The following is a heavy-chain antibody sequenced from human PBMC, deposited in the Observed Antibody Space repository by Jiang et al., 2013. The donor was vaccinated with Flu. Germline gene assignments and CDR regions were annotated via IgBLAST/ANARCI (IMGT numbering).Heavy chain of an antibody. CDR1: GYTFTSYD. D-gene: IGHD3-10*01. CDR3: ARGRRRFGELNWFDP. J-gene: IGHJ5*02. CDR2: MNPNSGNT. V-gene: IGHV1-8*01. Sequence: VSCKASGYTFTSYDINWVRQATGQGLEWMGWMNPNSGNTGYAQKFQGRVTMTRNTSISTAYMELSSLRSEDTAVYYCARGRRRFGELNWFDPWGQGTLVTVSS.